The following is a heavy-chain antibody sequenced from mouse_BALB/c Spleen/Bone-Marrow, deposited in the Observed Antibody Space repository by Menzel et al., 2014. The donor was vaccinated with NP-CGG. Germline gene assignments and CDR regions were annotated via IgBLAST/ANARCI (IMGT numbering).Heavy chain of an antibody. D-gene: IGHD3-2*02. J-gene: IGHJ3*01. Sequence: EVQLQQSGPDLVKPGASVKISCKASGYSFTSYYMHWVKQSPGKSLEWIGGINPNNGGTNYNQNLKGKAILTVDKSSSIEHMVLGSPKSEVSEVYNCVVLRAWFDYWGQGTLVTVSA. CDR2: INPNNGGT. CDR1: GYSFTSYY. CDR3: VVLRAWFDY. V-gene: IGHV1S30*01.